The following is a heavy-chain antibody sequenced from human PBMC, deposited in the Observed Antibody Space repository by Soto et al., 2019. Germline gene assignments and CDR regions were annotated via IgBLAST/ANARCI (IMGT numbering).Heavy chain of an antibody. V-gene: IGHV4-59*01. Sequence: SETLSLTCTVSGGSISSYYWSWIRQPPGKGLEWIGYIYYSGSTNYNPSLKSRVTISVDTSKNQFSLKLSSVTAADTAVYYCARGSEDSSGPLGSEYNWFDPWGQGTLVTVSS. CDR2: IYYSGST. CDR3: ARGSEDSSGPLGSEYNWFDP. CDR1: GGSISSYY. D-gene: IGHD3-22*01. J-gene: IGHJ5*02.